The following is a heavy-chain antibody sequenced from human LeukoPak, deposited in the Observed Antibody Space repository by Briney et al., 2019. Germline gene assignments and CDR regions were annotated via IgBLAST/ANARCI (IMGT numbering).Heavy chain of an antibody. CDR3: AKGGSSWYPHAFDI. D-gene: IGHD6-13*01. Sequence: GGSLRLSCAASGFTISINAMSWVRQAPGKGLEWDSAISGSGGSTYYADSVKGRFTISRDNSKNTVYLQMNSLRGEDTAIYYCAKGGSSWYPHAFDIWGQGTMVTVSS. J-gene: IGHJ3*02. CDR2: ISGSGGST. CDR1: GFTISINA. V-gene: IGHV3-23*01.